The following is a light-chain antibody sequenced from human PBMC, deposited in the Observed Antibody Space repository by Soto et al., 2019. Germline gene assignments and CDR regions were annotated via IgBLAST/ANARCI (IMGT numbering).Light chain of an antibody. V-gene: IGKV1-33*01. Sequence: DIQMTQSPSSLCASVGYRVTITCQASHHSKNCLNGYQQKSGKAPNLLINDAADLETGVPSRFSGSGSGTDFTFTINSLQPEDIATYYCHQYDNLPLTFGGGTKVDI. CDR2: DAA. CDR3: HQYDNLPLT. J-gene: IGKJ4*01. CDR1: HHSKNC.